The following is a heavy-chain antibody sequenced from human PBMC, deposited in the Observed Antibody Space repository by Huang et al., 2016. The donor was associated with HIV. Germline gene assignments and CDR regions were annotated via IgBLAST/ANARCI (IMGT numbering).Heavy chain of an antibody. D-gene: IGHD6-19*01. CDR3: VRDQGRLAVGGIDKWFDP. J-gene: IGHJ5*02. Sequence: QVRLQESGPGLVKPSETLSLSCTVSGDSVSSHYWGWIRHPPGKGLDWIGTVYDSGTTKYNPRLKSRITISVDTSKNGFSLNITSVSAADTAMYFCVRDQGRLAVGGIDKWFDPWGQGALVTVSS. CDR1: GDSVSSHY. CDR2: VYDSGTT. V-gene: IGHV4-59*02.